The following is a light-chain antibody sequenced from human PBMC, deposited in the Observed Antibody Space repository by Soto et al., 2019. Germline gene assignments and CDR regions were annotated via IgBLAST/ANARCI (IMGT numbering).Light chain of an antibody. CDR2: GAS. V-gene: IGKV3-20*01. J-gene: IGKJ4*01. CDR3: QQYGGSPLT. CDR1: QSVTSTY. Sequence: EIVLTQSPGTLSLSPGERATLSCRASQSVTSTYLAWYQQKPGQAPRLLIYGASNRATDIPDRFTGSGSGTDFTLTISRLEPEDFAVYYCQQYGGSPLTFGGGTKVEIK.